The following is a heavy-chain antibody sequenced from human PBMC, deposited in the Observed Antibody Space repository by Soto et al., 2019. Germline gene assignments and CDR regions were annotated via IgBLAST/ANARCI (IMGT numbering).Heavy chain of an antibody. CDR2: ISAYNGNT. J-gene: IGHJ4*02. D-gene: IGHD3-16*02. Sequence: GASVKVSCKASGYTFTSYGISWVRQAPGQGLEWMGWISAYNGNTNYAQKLQGRVTMTTDTSTSTAYMELRSLRSDDTAVYYCARVRDYIWGSYRGDYYFDYWGQGTLVTVSS. CDR1: GYTFTSYG. V-gene: IGHV1-18*01. CDR3: ARVRDYIWGSYRGDYYFDY.